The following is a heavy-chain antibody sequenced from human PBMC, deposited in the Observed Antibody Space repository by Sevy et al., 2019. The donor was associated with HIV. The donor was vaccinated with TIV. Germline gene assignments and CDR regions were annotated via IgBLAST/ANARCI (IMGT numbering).Heavy chain of an antibody. J-gene: IGHJ6*02. CDR1: GGSISSGGYY. CDR3: ARVWVVVRGVIPYYYYGMDV. V-gene: IGHV4-31*03. CDR2: IYYSGST. Sequence: SETLSLTCTVSGGSISSGGYYWSWIRQHPGKGLEWIGYIYYSGSTYYNPSLKSRVTISVDTSKNQFSLKLSSVTAADTAVYYCARVWVVVRGVIPYYYYGMDVWGQGTTVTVSS. D-gene: IGHD3-10*01.